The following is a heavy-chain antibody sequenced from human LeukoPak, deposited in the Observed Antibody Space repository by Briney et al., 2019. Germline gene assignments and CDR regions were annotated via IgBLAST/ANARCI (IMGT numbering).Heavy chain of an antibody. D-gene: IGHD1-26*01. V-gene: IGHV1-2*04. Sequence: GASVKVSCKASGYTFTGYYIHWVRQATGQGLEWMGWINPNSGGTNYAQKFQGWVTMTRDTSISTAYMELSRLRSDDTAVYYCALEVTGTYSFFDPWGQGTLVTVSS. CDR3: ALEVTGTYSFFDP. CDR2: INPNSGGT. CDR1: GYTFTGYY. J-gene: IGHJ5*02.